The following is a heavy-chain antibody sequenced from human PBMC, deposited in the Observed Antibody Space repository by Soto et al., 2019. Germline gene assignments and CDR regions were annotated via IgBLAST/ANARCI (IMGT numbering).Heavy chain of an antibody. D-gene: IGHD3-16*01. V-gene: IGHV3-74*01. Sequence: EVQLVESGGGPVQPGGSLRLSCAASGFTFTTYWMHWVRQAPGKGLVWVSHTNSDGSHTTYADSVKGRFTISRDNVKNTVYLQMNSLRAEDTAVYYCARDSRLGADLGYFDLWGRGTLVTVSS. CDR3: ARDSRLGADLGYFDL. CDR2: TNSDGSHT. CDR1: GFTFTTYW. J-gene: IGHJ2*01.